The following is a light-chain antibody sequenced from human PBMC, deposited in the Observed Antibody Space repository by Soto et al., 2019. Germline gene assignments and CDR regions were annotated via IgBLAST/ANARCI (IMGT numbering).Light chain of an antibody. CDR3: QQYNSFPGT. CDR1: QIITSW. V-gene: IGKV1-5*01. J-gene: IGKJ1*01. Sequence: DIQMTQSPSVLSASVGDSVSITCRASQIITSWLAWYQQKPGKAPKLLISDVSNLESGVPSRFSGSGYGTEFTLTINSLQPDDFATYYCQQYNSFPGTFDLGTKVDIK. CDR2: DVS.